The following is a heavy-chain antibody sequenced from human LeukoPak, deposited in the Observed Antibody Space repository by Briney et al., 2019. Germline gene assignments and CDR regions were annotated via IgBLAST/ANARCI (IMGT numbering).Heavy chain of an antibody. Sequence: GGSLRLSCAASGLTVSSNFMSWVRQAPGKGLEWVSSISSSSSYIYYADSVKGRFTISRDNAKNSLYLQMNSLRAEDTAVYYCARDDGPTYSSGWYFFNWFDPWGQGTLVTVSS. CDR2: ISSSSSYI. CDR1: GLTVSSNF. D-gene: IGHD6-19*01. V-gene: IGHV3-21*01. J-gene: IGHJ5*02. CDR3: ARDDGPTYSSGWYFFNWFDP.